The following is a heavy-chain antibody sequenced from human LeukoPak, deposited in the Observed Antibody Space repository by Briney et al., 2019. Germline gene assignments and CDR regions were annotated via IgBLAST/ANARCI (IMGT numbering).Heavy chain of an antibody. Sequence: GASVKVSCKASGYTFTSYGINWVRQAPGQGLEWMGIINPSGGSTSYAQKFQGRVTMTRDTSTSTVYMELSSLRSEDTAVYYCARDGPGRSGGSCYHYYYYGMDVWGQGTTVTVSS. J-gene: IGHJ6*02. V-gene: IGHV1-46*01. CDR1: GYTFTSYG. CDR2: INPSGGST. D-gene: IGHD2-15*01. CDR3: ARDGPGRSGGSCYHYYYYGMDV.